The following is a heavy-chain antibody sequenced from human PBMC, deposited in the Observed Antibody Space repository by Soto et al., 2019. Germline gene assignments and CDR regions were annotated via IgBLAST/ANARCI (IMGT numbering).Heavy chain of an antibody. CDR1: GGSISSYY. J-gene: IGHJ2*01. Sequence: SETLSLTCTVSGGSISSYYWSWIRQPPGKGLEWIGYIYYSGSTNYNPSLKSRVTISVDTSKNQFSLKLSSVTAADTAVYYCARVSDGDYNWYFDLWGRGTLVTVSS. CDR3: ARVSDGDYNWYFDL. V-gene: IGHV4-59*08. D-gene: IGHD4-17*01. CDR2: IYYSGST.